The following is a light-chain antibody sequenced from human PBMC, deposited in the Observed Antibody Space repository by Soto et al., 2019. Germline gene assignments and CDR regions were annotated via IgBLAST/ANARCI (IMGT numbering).Light chain of an antibody. CDR1: QSVSSRY. Sequence: DIVLTQSPVTLSLSPGDRATISCRASQSVSSRYFAWYQQKPGQAHRLLIYAASSRAAGIPDRFSGSGSGKYFSLTISRLEHEDFAVYYCHQYASSRTFGPGTKVE. CDR3: HQYASSRT. CDR2: AAS. J-gene: IGKJ1*01. V-gene: IGKV3-20*01.